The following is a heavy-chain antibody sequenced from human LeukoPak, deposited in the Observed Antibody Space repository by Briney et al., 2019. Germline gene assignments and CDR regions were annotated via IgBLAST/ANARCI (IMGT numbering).Heavy chain of an antibody. J-gene: IGHJ4*02. D-gene: IGHD2-15*01. CDR2: INADEDRA. V-gene: IGHV3-74*01. Sequence: PGGSLRLSCAASGFTFSDYWMHWVRQAPGKGLVWVSHINADEDRAAYADSVKGRFTISRDNARNTLYLQMNSLRAEDTAVYYCARAVGYCSGGSCYALGYWGQGTLVTVSS. CDR1: GFTFSDYW. CDR3: ARAVGYCSGGSCYALGY.